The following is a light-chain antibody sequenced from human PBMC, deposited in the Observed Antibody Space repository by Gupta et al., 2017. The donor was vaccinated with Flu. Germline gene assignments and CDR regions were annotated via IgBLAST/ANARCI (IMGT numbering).Light chain of an antibody. CDR1: QTLVHSDGDTY. CDR3: MQGIHWPYT. J-gene: IGKJ2*01. Sequence: VTLGQPASISCRSSQTLVHSDGDTYLNWFQQRPGQSPRRLIYKGSNRDSGVPDRISGSGSGTDFTLKISGVGAEDVGIYYCMQGIHWPYTFGQGTKVEIK. V-gene: IGKV2-30*02. CDR2: KGS.